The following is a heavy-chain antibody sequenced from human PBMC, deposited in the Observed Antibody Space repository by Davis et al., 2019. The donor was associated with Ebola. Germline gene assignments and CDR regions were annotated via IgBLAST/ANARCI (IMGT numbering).Heavy chain of an antibody. CDR1: GFTFSSYS. D-gene: IGHD1/OR15-1a*01. CDR2: ISSSSSTI. Sequence: PGGSLRLSCAASGFTFSSYSMNWVRQAPGKGLEWVSYISSSSSTIYYADSVKGRFTISRDNAKNTLYLQMNSLRAEDTAVYYCARDLRAENRRGTIDYWGQGTLVTVSS. J-gene: IGHJ4*02. CDR3: ARDLRAENRRGTIDY. V-gene: IGHV3-48*01.